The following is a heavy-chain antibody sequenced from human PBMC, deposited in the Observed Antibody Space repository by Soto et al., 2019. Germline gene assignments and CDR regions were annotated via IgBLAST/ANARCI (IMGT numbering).Heavy chain of an antibody. V-gene: IGHV4-31*11. D-gene: IGHD3-22*01. J-gene: IGHJ5*02. CDR3: ARYYFDSSGYSNWFDP. CDR2: IHYSGRT. Sequence: PSETLSLTCAVSGGSITSGAYYWAWIRQHPGKCLEWIAYIHYSGRTYYNPSLKSRVTISVDTSNNQFSLKLSSVTAADTAVYYCARYYFDSSGYSNWFDPWGQGTLVTVSS. CDR1: GGSITSGAYY.